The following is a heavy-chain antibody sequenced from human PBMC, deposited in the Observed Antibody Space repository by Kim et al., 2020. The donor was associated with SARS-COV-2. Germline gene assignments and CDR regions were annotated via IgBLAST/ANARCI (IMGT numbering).Heavy chain of an antibody. CDR2: ISSSSSTI. J-gene: IGHJ4*02. Sequence: GGSLRLSCAASGFTFSSYSMNWVRQAPGKGLEWVSYISSSSSTIYYADSVKGRFTISRDNAKNSLYLQMNSLRDEDTAVYYCAKEKYYGSGSYNYWGQGTLVTVSS. CDR1: GFTFSSYS. V-gene: IGHV3-48*02. D-gene: IGHD3-10*01. CDR3: AKEKYYGSGSYNY.